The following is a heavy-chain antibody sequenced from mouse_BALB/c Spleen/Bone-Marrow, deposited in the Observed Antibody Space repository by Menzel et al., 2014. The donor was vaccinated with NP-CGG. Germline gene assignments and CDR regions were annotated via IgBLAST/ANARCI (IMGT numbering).Heavy chain of an antibody. CDR3: AGFDYAMDY. CDR2: INPYNGGT. J-gene: IGHJ4*01. D-gene: IGHD2-4*01. V-gene: IGHV1-26*01. CDR1: GYSFTGYL. Sequence: VHVKQSGPELVKPGASMKISCKASGYSFTGYLMNWVKQSHGKNLEWIGLINPYNGGTRYDQKFKGKATLTVDKSSSTAYMELLSLTSEDSAVYYCAGFDYAMDYWGQGTSVTVSS.